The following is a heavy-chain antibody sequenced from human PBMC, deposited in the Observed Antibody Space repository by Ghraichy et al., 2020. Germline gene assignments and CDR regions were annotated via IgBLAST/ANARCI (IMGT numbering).Heavy chain of an antibody. D-gene: IGHD6-13*01. Sequence: SETLSLTCTVSGGSISSSSYYWGWIRQPPGKGLEWIGSIYYSGSTYYNPSLKSRVTISVDTSKNQFSLKLSSVTAADTAVYYCARRRETRSIRISSSHEIDYWGQGTLVTVSS. J-gene: IGHJ4*02. CDR1: GGSISSSSYY. CDR2: IYYSGST. CDR3: ARRRETRSIRISSSHEIDY. V-gene: IGHV4-39*01.